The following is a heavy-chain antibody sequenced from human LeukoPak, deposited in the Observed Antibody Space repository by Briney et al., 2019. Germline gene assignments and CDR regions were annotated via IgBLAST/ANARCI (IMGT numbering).Heavy chain of an antibody. CDR1: GYTFTCYY. CDR2: INPNSGGT. V-gene: IGHV1-2*02. Sequence: ASVKVSCKASGYTFTCYYMHWVRQAPGQGLEWMGWINPNSGGTNYAQKFQGRVTMTRDTSISTAYMELSRLRSDDTAVYYCARERNYYDSSGSLDPWGQGTLVTVSS. D-gene: IGHD3-22*01. J-gene: IGHJ5*02. CDR3: ARERNYYDSSGSLDP.